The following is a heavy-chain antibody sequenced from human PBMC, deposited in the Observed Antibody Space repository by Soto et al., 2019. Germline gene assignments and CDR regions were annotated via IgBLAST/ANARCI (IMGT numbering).Heavy chain of an antibody. CDR2: IWYDGSNK. V-gene: IGHV3-33*01. D-gene: IGHD1-1*01. CDR3: ARENNVGDNWFDP. J-gene: IGHJ5*02. Sequence: GGSLRLSCAASGFTFSSYGMHWVRQAPGKGLEWVAVIWYDGSNKYYADSVKGRFTISRDNSKNTLYLQMNSLRAEDTAVYYCARENNVGDNWFDPWGQGTLVTAPQ. CDR1: GFTFSSYG.